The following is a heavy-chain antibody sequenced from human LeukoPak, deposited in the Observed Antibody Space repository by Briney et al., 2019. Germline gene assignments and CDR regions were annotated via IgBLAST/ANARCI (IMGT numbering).Heavy chain of an antibody. V-gene: IGHV3-23*01. CDR3: AKEVGRYFDWTHTYFDY. D-gene: IGHD3-9*01. J-gene: IGHJ4*02. CDR2: ISGSGGST. CDR1: GFTFSSYA. Sequence: PGGSLRLSCAASGFTFSSYAMSWVRQAPGKGLEWVSAISGSGGSTYYADSVKGRFTISRDNSKNTLYLQMNSPRAEDTAVYYCAKEVGRYFDWTHTYFDYWGQGTLVTVSS.